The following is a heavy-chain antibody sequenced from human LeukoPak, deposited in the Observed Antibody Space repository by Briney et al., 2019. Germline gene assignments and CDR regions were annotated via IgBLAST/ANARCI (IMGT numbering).Heavy chain of an antibody. D-gene: IGHD6-6*01. Sequence: GASVKVSCKASGGTFSSYAISWVRQAPGQGLEWMGRIIPILGIANYAQKFQGRVTITADKSTGTAYMELSSLRSEDTAVYYCARDYSLAARGHKGVVDYWGQGTLVTVSS. CDR2: IIPILGIA. J-gene: IGHJ4*02. CDR3: ARDYSLAARGHKGVVDY. V-gene: IGHV1-69*04. CDR1: GGTFSSYA.